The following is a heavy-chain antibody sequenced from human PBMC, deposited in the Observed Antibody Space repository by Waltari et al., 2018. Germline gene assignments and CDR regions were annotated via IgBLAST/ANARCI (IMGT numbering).Heavy chain of an antibody. D-gene: IGHD3-22*01. CDR2: SNSNSGGV. V-gene: IGHV1-2*04. J-gene: IGHJ4*02. CDR1: GYTFICYY. CDR3: ARGAPEGYHDSSGYFFILDY. Sequence: QVQLVQSGAEVQKPGASVKVSCKASGYTFICYYMHWVRPAPGQGLEWMGGSNSNSGGVKYAQKFQGWGAMTRDTSISTAYMELRRLGSDDTAVYYCARGAPEGYHDSSGYFFILDYWGQGTLVTVSS.